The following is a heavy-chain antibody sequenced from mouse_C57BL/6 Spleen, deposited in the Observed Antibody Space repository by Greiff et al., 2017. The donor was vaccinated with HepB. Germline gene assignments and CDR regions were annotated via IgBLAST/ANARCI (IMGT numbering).Heavy chain of an antibody. V-gene: IGHV1-52*01. Sequence: QVQLKQPGAELVRPGSSVKLSCKASGYTFTSYWMHWVKQRPIQGLEWIGNIDPSDSETHYNQKFKDKATLTVDKSSSTAYMQLSSLTSEDSAVYYCARGDYDYDDVTGYFDVWGTGTTVTVSS. D-gene: IGHD2-4*01. CDR2: IDPSDSET. CDR3: ARGDYDYDDVTGYFDV. CDR1: GYTFTSYW. J-gene: IGHJ1*03.